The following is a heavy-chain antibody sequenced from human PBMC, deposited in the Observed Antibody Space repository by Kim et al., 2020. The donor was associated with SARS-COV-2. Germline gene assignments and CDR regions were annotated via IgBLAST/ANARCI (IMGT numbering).Heavy chain of an antibody. D-gene: IGHD3-10*01. J-gene: IGHJ4*01. CDR3: ARHTVRSLWFGALGDF. Sequence: SETLSLTCTVSGASISSSDSYWGWIRQPPGKGLEWIGSLYYSGTTYYNTSLKSRVTISVDTSKNQFSLKMRSATAADTALYYCARHTVRSLWFGALGDF. V-gene: IGHV4-39*01. CDR1: GASISSSDSY. CDR2: LYYSGTT.